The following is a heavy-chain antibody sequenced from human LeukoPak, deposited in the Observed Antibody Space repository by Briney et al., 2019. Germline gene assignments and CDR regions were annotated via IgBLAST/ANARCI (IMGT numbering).Heavy chain of an antibody. CDR2: IYYSGST. V-gene: IGHV4-59*06. D-gene: IGHD5-24*01. CDR3: ARGAEILGPQGRTWFDP. CDR1: GGSISSYY. Sequence: SETLSLTCTVSGGSISSYYWSWIRQHPGKGLEWIGYIYYSGSTYYNPSLKSRVTISVDTSKNQFSLKLSSVTAADTAVYYCARGAEILGPQGRTWFDPWGQGTLVTVSS. J-gene: IGHJ5*02.